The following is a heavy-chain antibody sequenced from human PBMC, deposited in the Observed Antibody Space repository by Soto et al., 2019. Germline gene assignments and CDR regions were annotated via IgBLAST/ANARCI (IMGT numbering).Heavy chain of an antibody. Sequence: QVQLQESGPGLVKPSQTLSLTCTVSGGSISSGDYYWSWIRQPPGKGLEWIGDIYYSGSTYYNPSLKSRVTISVDTSKNQFSLKLSSVTAADTAVYYCARINLRYDSSGYYWSAFDIWGQGTMVTVSS. J-gene: IGHJ3*02. CDR3: ARINLRYDSSGYYWSAFDI. CDR2: IYYSGST. CDR1: GGSISSGDYY. V-gene: IGHV4-30-4*01. D-gene: IGHD3-22*01.